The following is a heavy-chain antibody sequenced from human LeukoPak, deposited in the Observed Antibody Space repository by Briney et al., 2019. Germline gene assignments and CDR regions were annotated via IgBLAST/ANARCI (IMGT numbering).Heavy chain of an antibody. Sequence: GGSLRLSXTPSGFTFGDYAMSWVRQAPGKGLEWVGFIRSKVYGGTPEYAASVKGRFTISRDDSKSIAYLQMNSLKTEDTAVYYCTRVDCSSTSCYISHADYWGRGTLVTVSS. CDR1: GFTFGDYA. D-gene: IGHD2-2*02. CDR3: TRVDCSSTSCYISHADY. J-gene: IGHJ4*02. V-gene: IGHV3-49*04. CDR2: IRSKVYGGTP.